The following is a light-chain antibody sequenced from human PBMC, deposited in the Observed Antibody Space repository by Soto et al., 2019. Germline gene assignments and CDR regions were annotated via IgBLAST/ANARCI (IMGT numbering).Light chain of an antibody. CDR3: QQYNTYPRT. V-gene: IGKV1-5*03. J-gene: IGKJ1*01. CDR1: QSINTW. CDR2: KAS. Sequence: DIQMSQSPSTLYASLGDRVTVTCRASQSINTWLAWYQQKPGKAPKLLMYKASTLQSGVPSRFSGNGSGTEFTLTISSLQPDDLAIYYCQQYNTYPRTFGLGTKVEIK.